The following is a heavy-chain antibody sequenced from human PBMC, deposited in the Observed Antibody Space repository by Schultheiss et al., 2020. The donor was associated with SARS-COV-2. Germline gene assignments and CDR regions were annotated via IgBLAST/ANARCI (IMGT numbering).Heavy chain of an antibody. CDR1: GFTFDDYA. CDR3: ARYLSVTTSFDY. Sequence: GGSLRLSCAASGFTFDDYAMHWVRQAPGKGLEWVSVIYSGGSTYYAASVKGRFTISRDNYKNTLYLQMSSLGDEDTAVYYCARYLSVTTSFDYWGQGTLVTVSS. V-gene: IGHV3-66*01. D-gene: IGHD4-17*01. J-gene: IGHJ4*02. CDR2: IYSGGST.